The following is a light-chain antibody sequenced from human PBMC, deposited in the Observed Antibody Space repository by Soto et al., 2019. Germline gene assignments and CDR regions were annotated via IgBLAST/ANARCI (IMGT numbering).Light chain of an antibody. CDR3: QHYKMYSPWK. V-gene: IGKV1-5*01. CDR1: QSISSW. CDR2: DVS. J-gene: IGKJ1*01. Sequence: DIQMTQSPSSLSASVVDIVTINFLSIQSISSWLAWYQQRPGKAPKLLIYDVSSLQSGVPSRFSGSGSGTEFTLTIRSLQPGDFATYYCQHYKMYSPWKCGQGTKGDI.